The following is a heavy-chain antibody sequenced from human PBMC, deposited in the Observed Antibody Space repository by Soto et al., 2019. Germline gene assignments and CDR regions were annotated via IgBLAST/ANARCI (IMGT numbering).Heavy chain of an antibody. V-gene: IGHV4-34*01. J-gene: IGHJ5*02. D-gene: IGHD6-19*01. CDR3: GRDGSIAVAGTGYWFDP. Sequence: SLTMSLTCAVYGGSFSGYYWSCIRQPPGKGLEWIGEINHSGSTNYNPSLKSRVTISVDTSKNQFSLKLSSVTAADTAVYYCGRDGSIAVAGTGYWFDPWGQGTLVTVSS. CDR1: GGSFSGYY. CDR2: INHSGST.